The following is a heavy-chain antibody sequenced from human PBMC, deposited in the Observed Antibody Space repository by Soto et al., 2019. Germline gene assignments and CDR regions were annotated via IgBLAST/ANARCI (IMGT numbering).Heavy chain of an antibody. CDR1: GDSVSSGSYY. CDR2: IYDSGST. CDR3: MVRGVMSLYYYGMDV. V-gene: IGHV4-61*01. Sequence: TSETLSLTCTVSGDSVSSGSYYWSWIRQPPGKGLEWIGYIYDSGSTNYNPSLKSRVTISVDTSKNQFSLNLNSVTAADTAVYYGMVRGVMSLYYYGMDVWGQGTTVTVSS. D-gene: IGHD3-10*01. J-gene: IGHJ6*02.